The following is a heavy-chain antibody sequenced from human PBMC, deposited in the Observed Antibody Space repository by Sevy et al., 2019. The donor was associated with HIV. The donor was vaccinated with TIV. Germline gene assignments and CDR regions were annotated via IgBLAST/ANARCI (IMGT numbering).Heavy chain of an antibody. CDR3: ARRSAGSYFDS. D-gene: IGHD6-6*01. V-gene: IGHV4-38-2*01. CDR2: VSHSGSA. Sequence: SETLSLTCVVSGDSIRMGYYWAWIRQPPGKGPEWVGTVSHSGSAYYNPSLKSRLTISVDTSKNQFSLSLTSVTAADTAVYYCARRSAGSYFDSWGHGALVTVSS. CDR1: GDSIRMGYY. J-gene: IGHJ4*01.